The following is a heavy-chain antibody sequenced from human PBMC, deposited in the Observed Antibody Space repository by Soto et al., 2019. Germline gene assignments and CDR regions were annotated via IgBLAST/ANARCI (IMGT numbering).Heavy chain of an antibody. CDR3: AHSDGGYEIIYFDF. Sequence: ESGPTLVNPTQTLTLTCTFSGFSFTTAGVAVGWIRQTPGGALEWLTLIYYNDDRRFSPSLKTRLTITGDTSKNQVVLSLTNVDPGDTATYFCAHSDGGYEIIYFDFWGQGALVTVSS. D-gene: IGHD5-12*01. CDR1: GFSFTTAGVA. J-gene: IGHJ4*02. CDR2: IYYNDDR. V-gene: IGHV2-5*01.